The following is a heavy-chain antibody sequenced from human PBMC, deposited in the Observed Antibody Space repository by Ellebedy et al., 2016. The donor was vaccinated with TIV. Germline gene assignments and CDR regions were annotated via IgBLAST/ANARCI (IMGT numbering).Heavy chain of an antibody. D-gene: IGHD3-16*01. J-gene: IGHJ4*02. CDR3: ARGIIRNYVWGSFDD. V-gene: IGHV3-11*04. CDR2: ISSTGSTI. Sequence: GESLKISCAASGFTFSDYYMSWIRQAPGKGLEWVSYISSTGSTIYYADSVKGRFTISRDNAKNSLYLQMNSLRAEDTAVYYCARGIIRNYVWGSFDDWGQGTLVTVSS. CDR1: GFTFSDYY.